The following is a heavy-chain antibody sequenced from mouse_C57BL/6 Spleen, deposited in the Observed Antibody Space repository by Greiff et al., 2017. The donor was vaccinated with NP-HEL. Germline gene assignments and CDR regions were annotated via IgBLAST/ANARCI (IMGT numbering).Heavy chain of an antibody. CDR3: ARFYYDYDNAMDY. CDR2: IYPGDGDT. D-gene: IGHD2-4*01. J-gene: IGHJ4*01. CDR1: GFAFSSSW. Sequence: QVQLKESGPELVKPGASVKISCKASGFAFSSSWMNWVKQRPGKGLEWIGRIYPGDGDTNYNGKFKGKATLTADKSSSTAYMQLSSLTSEDSAVYFCARFYYDYDNAMDYWGQGTSVTVSS. V-gene: IGHV1-82*01.